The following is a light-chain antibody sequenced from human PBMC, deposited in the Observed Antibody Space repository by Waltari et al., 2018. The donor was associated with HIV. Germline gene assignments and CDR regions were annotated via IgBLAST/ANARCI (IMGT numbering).Light chain of an antibody. CDR2: EVN. V-gene: IGLV2-14*03. CDR1: SSDIGGYNF. J-gene: IGLJ3*02. CDR3: ISYTSSGTVV. Sequence: QSALTQPASVSGSPGQSITISCTGTSSDIGGYNFVSWYQQHPGEAPKLMIYEVNKRPSGVSYRFSASKADNTAALTISGRQAEDEADYYCISYTSSGTVVVGGGTKLLVL.